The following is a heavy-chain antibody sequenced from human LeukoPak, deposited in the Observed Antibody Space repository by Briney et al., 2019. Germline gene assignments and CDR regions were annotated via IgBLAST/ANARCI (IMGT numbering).Heavy chain of an antibody. CDR2: INPNSGGT. J-gene: IGHJ5*02. D-gene: IGHD3-22*01. CDR3: ARFHDSSGSNWFDP. Sequence: ASVKVSCKAPGYTFTGYYMHWVRQAPGQGLEWMGWINPNSGGTNYAQKFQGRVTMTRNTSISTAYMELSSLRSEDTAVYYCARFHDSSGSNWFDPWGQGTLVTVSS. V-gene: IGHV1-2*02. CDR1: GYTFTGYY.